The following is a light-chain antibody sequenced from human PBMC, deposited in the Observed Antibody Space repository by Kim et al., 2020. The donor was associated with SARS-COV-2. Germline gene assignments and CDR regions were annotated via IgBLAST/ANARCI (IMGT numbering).Light chain of an antibody. CDR3: QQYNNWPPLT. Sequence: PGERATLTCKASQRGSSNLAWYQQKPGQAPRLHIYGASTRATGIPARFRGSGSGTEFTLTISSLQSEDFAVYYGQQYNNWPPLTFGGGTKVDIK. J-gene: IGKJ4*01. CDR2: GAS. CDR1: QRGSSN. V-gene: IGKV3-15*01.